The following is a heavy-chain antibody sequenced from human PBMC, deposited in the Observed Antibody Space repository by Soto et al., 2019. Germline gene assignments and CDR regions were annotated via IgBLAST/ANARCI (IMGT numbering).Heavy chain of an antibody. J-gene: IGHJ6*02. Sequence: ASVKVSCKASGYTFTSYAMHWVRQAPGQRLEWMGWINAGNGNTKYSQKFQGRVTITRDTSASTAYMELSSLRSEDTAVYYCARDRSSSWYSYYYGMDVWGQGXTVTVSS. V-gene: IGHV1-3*01. CDR2: INAGNGNT. CDR1: GYTFTSYA. CDR3: ARDRSSSWYSYYYGMDV. D-gene: IGHD6-13*01.